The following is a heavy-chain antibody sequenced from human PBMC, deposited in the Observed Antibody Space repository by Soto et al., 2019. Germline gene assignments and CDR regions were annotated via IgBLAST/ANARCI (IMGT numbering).Heavy chain of an antibody. D-gene: IGHD3-10*01. J-gene: IGHJ5*02. CDR3: ARGPRNATMIRGIIGFFGT. CDR1: GASFNDNH. CDR2: INNAGDT. V-gene: IGHV4-34*01. Sequence: PSETLSLTCNVSGASFNDNHWSWIRQSPGKGLDWIGDINNAGDTYYNTSLKSRLVISVETSKSQFSMRMSSVTAADTAVYYCARGPRNATMIRGIIGFFGTWGQRTLVT.